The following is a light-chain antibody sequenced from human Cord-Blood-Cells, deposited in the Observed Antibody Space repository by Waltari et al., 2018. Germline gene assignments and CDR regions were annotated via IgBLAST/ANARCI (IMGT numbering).Light chain of an antibody. CDR1: TSDVGGDSL. CDR3: CSCAGSSTFVV. Sequence: QSAPTQPASVSGSPGQAITIPRTGTTSDVGGDSLAGWSQQHPGKAPKHMIYEGSKRPSGVSTRFSGYKSRNNASLTISGLQAEDEADYCCCSCAGSSTFVVFRGGTKLTVL. V-gene: IGLV2-23*03. CDR2: EGS. J-gene: IGLJ3*02.